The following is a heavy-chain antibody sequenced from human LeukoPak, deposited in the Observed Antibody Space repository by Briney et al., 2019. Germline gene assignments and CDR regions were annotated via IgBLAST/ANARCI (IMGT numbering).Heavy chain of an antibody. CDR2: IYYDGST. V-gene: IGHV4-59*01. J-gene: IGHJ4*02. D-gene: IGHD7-27*01. CDR1: GGSISSYY. CDR3: ARGPWAYFDY. Sequence: SETLSLTCTVSGGSISSYYWNWIRQPPGKGLEWIGYIYYDGSTNYNPSLKSRVTISLGTSKNQFSMKLNSVTAADTAVYYCARGPWAYFDYWGQGTLVSVSS.